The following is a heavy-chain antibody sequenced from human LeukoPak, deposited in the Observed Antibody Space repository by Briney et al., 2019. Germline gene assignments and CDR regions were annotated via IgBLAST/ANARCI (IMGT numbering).Heavy chain of an antibody. Sequence: GGSLRLSCAASGFTFSTYAMNWVRQAPWKGLEWVSAISGSGGSTYYADSVKGRFTISRDNSKNTLYLQMNSLRAEDTAVYYCAKGKDLFDYWGQGTLVTVSS. CDR3: AKGKDLFDY. V-gene: IGHV3-23*01. J-gene: IGHJ4*02. CDR1: GFTFSTYA. CDR2: ISGSGGST.